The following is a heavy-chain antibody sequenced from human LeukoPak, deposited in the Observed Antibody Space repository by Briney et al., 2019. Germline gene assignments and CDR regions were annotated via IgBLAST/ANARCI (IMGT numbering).Heavy chain of an antibody. J-gene: IGHJ4*02. V-gene: IGHV1-69*13. Sequence: ASVKVSCKASGGTFSSYAISWVRQAPGQGLEWMGGIIPIFGTANYAQKFQGRVTIIADESTSTAYMELSSLRSEDTAVYYCASLWGSKQVATEGWGQGTLVTVSS. CDR2: IIPIFGTA. D-gene: IGHD5-12*01. CDR1: GGTFSSYA. CDR3: ASLWGSKQVATEG.